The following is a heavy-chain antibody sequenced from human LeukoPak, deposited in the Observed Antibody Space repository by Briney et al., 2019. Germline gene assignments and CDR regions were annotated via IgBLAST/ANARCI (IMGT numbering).Heavy chain of an antibody. CDR3: ATMGLEPLPYYFDY. CDR2: INQDGSAR. CDR1: GFTFSRYW. J-gene: IGHJ4*02. Sequence: GGSLRLSCAASGFTFSRYWMSWVRQAPGKGLEWVANINQDGSARYHVDSVRARFTISRDNVRNSLFLQMDSLRAEDTAVCYCATMGLEPLPYYFDYWGQGTLVTVSS. V-gene: IGHV3-7*01. D-gene: IGHD1-1*01.